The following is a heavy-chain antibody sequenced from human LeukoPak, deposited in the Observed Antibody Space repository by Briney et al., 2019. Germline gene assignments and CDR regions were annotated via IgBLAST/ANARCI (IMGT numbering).Heavy chain of an antibody. Sequence: SQTLSLTCTVSGGSISSGGYYWSWIRQHPGKGLEWIGYIYYSGSTYYNPSLKSRVTISVDTSKNQFPLKLSSVTAADTAVYYCAREAVRGPNYFDYWGQGTLVTVSS. V-gene: IGHV4-31*03. CDR2: IYYSGST. D-gene: IGHD3-16*01. CDR3: AREAVRGPNYFDY. CDR1: GGSISSGGYY. J-gene: IGHJ4*02.